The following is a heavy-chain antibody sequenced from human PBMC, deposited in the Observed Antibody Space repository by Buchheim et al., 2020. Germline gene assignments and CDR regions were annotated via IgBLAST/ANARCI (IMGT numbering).Heavy chain of an antibody. CDR1: GFTFSSYG. J-gene: IGHJ6*02. V-gene: IGHV3-33*01. CDR2: IWYDGSNK. CDR3: ARGLQGNYYYYGMDV. Sequence: QVQLVESGGGVVQPGRSLRLSCAASGFTFSSYGMHWVRQAPGKGLEWVAVIWYDGSNKYYADSVKGRFPISRDNSKHTLYLQMNSLRAEDTAVYYCARGLQGNYYYYGMDVWGQGTT.